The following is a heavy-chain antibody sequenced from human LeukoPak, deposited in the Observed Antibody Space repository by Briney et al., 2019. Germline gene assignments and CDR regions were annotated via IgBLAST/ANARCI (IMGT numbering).Heavy chain of an antibody. J-gene: IGHJ4*02. CDR2: IYPGDSDT. V-gene: IGHV5-51*01. D-gene: IGHD3-22*01. Sequence: SGEPLKISCKGSGYSFTSYWIGWLRQLPGKGLRWMGIIYPGDSDTRYSPSFQGQVTISADKSISTAYLQWSSLKASDSAMFYCARLADSSGYYLDYWGQGTLVTVSS. CDR1: GYSFTSYW. CDR3: ARLADSSGYYLDY.